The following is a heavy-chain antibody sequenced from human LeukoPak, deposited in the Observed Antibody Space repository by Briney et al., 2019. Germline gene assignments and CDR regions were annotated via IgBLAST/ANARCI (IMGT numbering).Heavy chain of an antibody. CDR1: GFTFSSYA. Sequence: GGSLRLSCAASGFTFSSYAMSWVRQAPGKGLEWVSAISGSGGSTYYADSVKGRLTISRDNSKNTLYLQMDSLRAEDTAVYYCAKTLYDFWSGYYGPFDYWGQGTLVTVSS. D-gene: IGHD3-3*01. V-gene: IGHV3-23*01. CDR3: AKTLYDFWSGYYGPFDY. J-gene: IGHJ4*02. CDR2: ISGSGGST.